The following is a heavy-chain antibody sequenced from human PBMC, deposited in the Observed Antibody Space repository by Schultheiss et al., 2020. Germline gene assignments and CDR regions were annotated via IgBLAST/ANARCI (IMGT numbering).Heavy chain of an antibody. CDR1: GGSISSSSYY. V-gene: IGHV4-39*07. Sequence: SQTLSLTCTVSGGSISSSSYYWGWIRQPPGKGLEWIGSIYYSGSTYYNPSLKSRVTISVDTSKNQFSLKLSSVTAADTAVYYCARAGDSSSSPARRDYYYGMDVWGQGTTVTVSS. CDR3: ARAGDSSSSPARRDYYYGMDV. CDR2: IYYSGST. D-gene: IGHD6-6*01. J-gene: IGHJ6*02.